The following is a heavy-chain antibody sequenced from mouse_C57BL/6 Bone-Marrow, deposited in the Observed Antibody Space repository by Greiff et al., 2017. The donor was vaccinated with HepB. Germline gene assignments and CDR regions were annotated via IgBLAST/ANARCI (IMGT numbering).Heavy chain of an antibody. J-gene: IGHJ4*01. D-gene: IGHD1-1*02. CDR3: ASGSYPYYAMDY. CDR1: GYTFTSYW. CDR2: IYPGSGST. V-gene: IGHV1-55*01. Sequence: QVQLQQPGAELVKPGASVKMSCKASGYTFTSYWITWVKQRPGQGLEWIGDIYPGSGSTNYNEKFKSKGTLTVDTSSSTTYMQLSSLTSEDAEVYYYASGSYPYYAMDYWGQGTSVTVSS.